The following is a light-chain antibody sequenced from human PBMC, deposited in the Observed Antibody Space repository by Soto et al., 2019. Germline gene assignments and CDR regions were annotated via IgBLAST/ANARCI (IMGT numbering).Light chain of an antibody. Sequence: QSALTQPASVSGSPGQSITVSCTGTSSDVGGYNFVSWFQQHTGKPPQLMIYDVSYRPSGVCDRFSGSKSGNTSSLTISGLLAEYEADYYCSLYTSGTSLVIFGGGTKLSVL. J-gene: IGLJ2*01. V-gene: IGLV2-14*01. CDR1: SSDVGGYNF. CDR3: SLYTSGTSLVI. CDR2: DVS.